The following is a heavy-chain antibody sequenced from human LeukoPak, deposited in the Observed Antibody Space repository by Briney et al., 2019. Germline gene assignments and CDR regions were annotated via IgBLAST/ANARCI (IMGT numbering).Heavy chain of an antibody. CDR1: GGSISSYY. D-gene: IGHD3-9*01. V-gene: IGHV4-59*12. Sequence: PSETLSLTCTVSGGSISSYYWSWIRQPPGKGLEWIGYIYYSGSTNYNPSLKSRVTISVDTSKNQFSLKLSSVTAADTAVYYCASGILTGYSAYYFDYWGQGTLVTVSS. CDR2: IYYSGST. CDR3: ASGILTGYSAYYFDY. J-gene: IGHJ4*02.